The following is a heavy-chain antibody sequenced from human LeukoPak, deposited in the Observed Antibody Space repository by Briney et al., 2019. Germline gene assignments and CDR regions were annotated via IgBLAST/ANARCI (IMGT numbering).Heavy chain of an antibody. CDR3: ARDLPYGA. CDR1: GGSFSNYY. J-gene: IGHJ5*02. Sequence: SETLSLTCAVYGGSFSNYYRTWIRQPPGKGLEWIGEINHSGSITYNPSLKSRVTISEDSSENQFSLQLTSMTAADTAVYYCARDLPYGAWGQGTLVTVSS. CDR2: INHSGSI. D-gene: IGHD3-10*01. V-gene: IGHV4-34*01.